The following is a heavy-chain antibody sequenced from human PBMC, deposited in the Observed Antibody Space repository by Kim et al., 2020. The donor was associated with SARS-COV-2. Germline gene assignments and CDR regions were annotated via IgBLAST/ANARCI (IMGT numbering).Heavy chain of an antibody. J-gene: IGHJ5*02. CDR3: ARGWFGVTNWFDP. D-gene: IGHD3-10*01. CDR2: INHSGST. Sequence: SETLSLTCAVYGGSFSGYYWSWIRQPPGKGLEWIGEINHSGSTNYNPSLKSRVTISVDTSKNQFSLKLSSVTAADTAVYYCARGWFGVTNWFDPWGQGTL. CDR1: GGSFSGYY. V-gene: IGHV4-34*01.